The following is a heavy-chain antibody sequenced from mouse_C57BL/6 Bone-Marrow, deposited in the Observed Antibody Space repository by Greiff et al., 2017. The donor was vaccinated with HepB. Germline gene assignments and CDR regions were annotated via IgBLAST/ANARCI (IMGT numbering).Heavy chain of an antibody. CDR1: GFTFSSYG. J-gene: IGHJ2*01. D-gene: IGHD1-1*01. V-gene: IGHV5-6*01. CDR3: ARLDYYGSSYDY. CDR2: ISSGGSYT. Sequence: EVKLVESGGDLVKPGGSLKLSCAASGFTFSSYGMSWVRQTPDKRLEWVATISSGGSYTYYPDSVKGRFTISRDNAKNTLYLQMSSLKSEDTAMYYCARLDYYGSSYDYWGQGTTLTVSS.